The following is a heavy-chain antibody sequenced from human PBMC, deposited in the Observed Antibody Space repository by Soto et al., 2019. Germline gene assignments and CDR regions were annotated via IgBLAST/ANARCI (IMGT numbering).Heavy chain of an antibody. CDR3: ASHMTTVTTSLDY. D-gene: IGHD4-17*01. Sequence: EVQLLESGGGLVQPGGSLRLSCAASGFTFSDYAMTWVRQAPGKGLEWVSVISGSGGSTYYADAVKGRFTISRDNXKNTLYLQMNSLRAEDTAVYYCASHMTTVTTSLDYWGQGTLVTVSS. CDR2: ISGSGGST. J-gene: IGHJ4*02. CDR1: GFTFSDYA. V-gene: IGHV3-23*01.